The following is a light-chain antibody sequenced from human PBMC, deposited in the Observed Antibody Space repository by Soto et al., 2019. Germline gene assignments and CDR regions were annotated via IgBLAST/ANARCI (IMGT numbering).Light chain of an antibody. CDR2: GNN. CDR1: SSNIGAGYD. CDR3: QSFDTRLNSVV. V-gene: IGLV1-40*01. J-gene: IGLJ2*01. Sequence: QAVVTQPPSASGALGQRVTISCTRSSSNIGAGYDVHWYQQFPGRAPRLLIFGNNNRPSGVPDRFSGSKSGTSASLDISGLQADDEAEYYCQSFDTRLNSVVFGGGTQLTVL.